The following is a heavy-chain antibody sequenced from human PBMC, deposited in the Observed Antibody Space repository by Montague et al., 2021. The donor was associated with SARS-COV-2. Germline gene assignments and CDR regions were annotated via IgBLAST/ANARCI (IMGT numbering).Heavy chain of an antibody. D-gene: IGHD3-16*02. CDR1: GGSISSYY. CDR2: IYTSGST. CDR3: ARDLIVYDYVWGSYRPYGMDV. V-gene: IGHV4-4*07. J-gene: IGHJ6*02. Sequence: SETLSLTCIVSGGSISSYYWSWIRQPAGKGLEWIGRIYTSGSTNYNPSLKSRVTMSVDTSKNQFSLKLSSVTAADTAVYYCARDLIVYDYVWGSYRPYGMDVWGQGTTVTVSS.